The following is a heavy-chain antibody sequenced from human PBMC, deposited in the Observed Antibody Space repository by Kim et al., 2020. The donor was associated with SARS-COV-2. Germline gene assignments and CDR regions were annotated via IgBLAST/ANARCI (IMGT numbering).Heavy chain of an antibody. J-gene: IGHJ4*02. Sequence: SETLSLTCTVSGGSISSGGYYWSRIRQHPGKGLEWIGYIYYSGSTYYNPSLKSRVTITVDTSKNQFSLKLSSVTAADTAVYYGARDLPARYGSGSYYNSGGFDSWGQGTLGSVSS. D-gene: IGHD3-10*01. CDR2: IYYSGST. V-gene: IGHV4-31*03. CDR3: ARDLPARYGSGSYYNSGGFDS. CDR1: GGSISSGGYY.